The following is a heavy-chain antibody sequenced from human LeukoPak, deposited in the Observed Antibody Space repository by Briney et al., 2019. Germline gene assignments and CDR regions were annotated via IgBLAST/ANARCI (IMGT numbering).Heavy chain of an antibody. Sequence: SETLSLTCTVSGGSVISGSSYWGWIRQPPGKGLEWIGNIYYSGSTYYNPSLQSRVTISVDTSQNQFSLRLSSVTAADTAVYYCARAYDFLTGYYKRAGAFDIWGQGTMVTVSS. CDR3: ARAYDFLTGYYKRAGAFDI. J-gene: IGHJ3*02. CDR2: IYYSGST. D-gene: IGHD3-9*01. CDR1: GGSVISGSSY. V-gene: IGHV4-39*07.